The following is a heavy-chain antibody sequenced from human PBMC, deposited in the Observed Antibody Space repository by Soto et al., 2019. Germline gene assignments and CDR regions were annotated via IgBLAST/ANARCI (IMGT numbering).Heavy chain of an antibody. CDR2: ISAYNGNT. CDR1: GYTFTSYG. J-gene: IGHJ5*02. Sequence: ASVKVSCKASGYTFTSYGISWVRQAPGQGLEWMGWISAYNGNTNYAQKLQGRVTMTTDTSTSTAYMELRGLRSEDTAVYYCARDQNHDYVWGSHNNWFAPWRQGTLVTVSS. V-gene: IGHV1-18*04. D-gene: IGHD3-16*01. CDR3: ARDQNHDYVWGSHNNWFAP.